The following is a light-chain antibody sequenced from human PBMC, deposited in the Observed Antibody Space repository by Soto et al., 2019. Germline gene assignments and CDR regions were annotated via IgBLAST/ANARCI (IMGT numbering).Light chain of an antibody. V-gene: IGKV3-11*01. J-gene: IGKJ3*01. CDR1: QSVSSY. CDR3: QQRTNWPRSFT. Sequence: EIVLTQSPATLSLSPGERATLSCRASQSVSSYLAWYQQKPGQAPRLLIYDTSKRATGIPARFSGGGSGTDFTLTISSLEPEDFAVYYCQQRTNWPRSFTSVPGTKVDSK. CDR2: DTS.